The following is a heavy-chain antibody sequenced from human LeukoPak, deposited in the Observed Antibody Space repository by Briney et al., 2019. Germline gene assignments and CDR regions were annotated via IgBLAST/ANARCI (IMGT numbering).Heavy chain of an antibody. D-gene: IGHD6-13*01. CDR3: ARDRGVAAADTFDP. CDR2: ISPDNGDT. Sequence: ASVKVSCKASGYTFTSYGISWVRQAPGQGLEWMGWISPDNGDTNYAQKFQGRVTVTTDTSTRTAYMELRSLRSDDTAVYYCARDRGVAAADTFDPWGQGTLVIVSS. CDR1: GYTFTSYG. V-gene: IGHV1-18*01. J-gene: IGHJ5*02.